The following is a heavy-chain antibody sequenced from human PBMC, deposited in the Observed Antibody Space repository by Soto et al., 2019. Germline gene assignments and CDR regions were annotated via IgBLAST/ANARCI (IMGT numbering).Heavy chain of an antibody. CDR3: ARGPYSSSWYHFDY. D-gene: IGHD6-13*01. V-gene: IGHV4-30-2*01. Sequence: SETLSLTCAVSGGSISSGGYSWSWIRQPPGKGLEWIGYIYHSGSTYYNPSLKSRVTTSVDRSKNQFSLKLSSVTAADTAVYYCARGPYSSSWYHFDYWGQGTLVTVSS. CDR2: IYHSGST. J-gene: IGHJ4*02. CDR1: GGSISSGGYS.